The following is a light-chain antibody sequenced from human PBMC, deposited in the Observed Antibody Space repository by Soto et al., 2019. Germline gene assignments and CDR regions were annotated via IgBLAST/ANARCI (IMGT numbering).Light chain of an antibody. V-gene: IGKV1-5*01. Sequence: DIQMTQSPSSLSASVGDRVTITCRASQTISGYLNWYQQKPGKAPELLIYAASYLGNGVPSRFSGSGSGTEFSLTISSLQPDDFATYYCQQYSSHSTFGQGTKVDIK. CDR3: QQYSSHST. CDR2: AAS. CDR1: QTISGY. J-gene: IGKJ1*01.